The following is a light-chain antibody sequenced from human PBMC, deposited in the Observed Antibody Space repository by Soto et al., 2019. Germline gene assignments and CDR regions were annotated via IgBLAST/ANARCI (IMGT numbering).Light chain of an antibody. V-gene: IGKV3D-20*02. J-gene: IGKJ5*01. CDR1: QSVSSSY. CDR3: QQRRNWPPGIT. CDR2: DAS. Sequence: EVVLTQSPDTLSLSPGERATLSCRASQSVSSSYLAWYQQKPGQAPRLLIYDASNRATGIPARFSGSGSGTDFTLTISSLEPEDFAVYYCQQRRNWPPGITFGQGTRLEIK.